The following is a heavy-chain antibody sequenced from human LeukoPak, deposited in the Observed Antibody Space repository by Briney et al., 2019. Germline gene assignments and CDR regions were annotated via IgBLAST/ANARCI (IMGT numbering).Heavy chain of an antibody. CDR2: IIPILGIA. Sequence: SVKVSCKASGGTFSSYAISWVRQAPGQGLEWMGRIIPILGIANYAQKLQGRVTMTTDTSTSTAYMELRSLRSDDTAVYYCARDRAGMTTVTTFGYWGQGTLVTVSS. V-gene: IGHV1-69*04. CDR1: GGTFSSYA. D-gene: IGHD4-17*01. J-gene: IGHJ4*02. CDR3: ARDRAGMTTVTTFGY.